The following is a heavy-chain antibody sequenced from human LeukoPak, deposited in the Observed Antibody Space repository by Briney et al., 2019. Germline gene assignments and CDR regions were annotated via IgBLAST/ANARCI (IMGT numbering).Heavy chain of an antibody. J-gene: IGHJ4*02. CDR2: GHHSERS. CDR3: ARYYDSSGYIDY. Sequence: SETLSLTCSVSGDSVSSTYWSWVRQPPGKGLEWIAYGHHSERSDYNPSLKSRVTISVDTSKNQFSLKLSSVTAADTAVYYCARYYDSSGYIDYWGQGTLVTVSS. CDR1: GDSVSSTY. D-gene: IGHD3-22*01. V-gene: IGHV4-59*02.